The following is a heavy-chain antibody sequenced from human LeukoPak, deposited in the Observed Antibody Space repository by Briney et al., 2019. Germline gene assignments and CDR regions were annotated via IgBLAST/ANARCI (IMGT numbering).Heavy chain of an antibody. CDR1: GFTFSSYA. D-gene: IGHD7-27*01. V-gene: IGHV3-30-3*01. CDR2: ISYDGSNK. J-gene: IGHJ3*02. Sequence: GGSLRLSCAASGFTFSSYAMHWVCQAPGKGLEWVAVISYDGSNKYYADSVKGRFTISRDNAKNSLYLQMNSLRAEDTAVYYCARADWGSQDAFGIWGQGTMVTVSS. CDR3: ARADWGSQDAFGI.